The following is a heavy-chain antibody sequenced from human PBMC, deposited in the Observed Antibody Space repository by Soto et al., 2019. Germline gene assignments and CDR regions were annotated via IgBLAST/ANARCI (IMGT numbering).Heavy chain of an antibody. CDR3: ARGDYDIVTGHYKNYYGMDV. D-gene: IGHD3-9*01. J-gene: IGHJ6*02. CDR1: GYSFTTYW. CDR2: IYPADSDT. V-gene: IGHV5-51*03. Sequence: EVQLVPSGAEVKEPGESLKISCRGSGYSFTTYWIGWVRQMPGKGLEWMGVIYPADSDTRYSPSFQGQVTISADKSISTAYLQWSSLKASDTAMYYCARGDYDIVTGHYKNYYGMDVWGQGTTVTVSS.